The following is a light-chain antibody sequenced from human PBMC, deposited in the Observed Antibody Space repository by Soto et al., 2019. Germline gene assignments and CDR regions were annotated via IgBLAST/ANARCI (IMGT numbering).Light chain of an antibody. CDR1: QGIRNY. CDR2: AAS. Sequence: DIQMTQSPSSLSASVGDRVTITCRASQGIRNYLAWYQQKPGKVPKLLISAASTLRSGVPSRFSGSGSGTDFTLTVSSLQPEDVATYYCQKYDSAPFTFGPGTRVPIK. J-gene: IGKJ3*01. V-gene: IGKV1-27*01. CDR3: QKYDSAPFT.